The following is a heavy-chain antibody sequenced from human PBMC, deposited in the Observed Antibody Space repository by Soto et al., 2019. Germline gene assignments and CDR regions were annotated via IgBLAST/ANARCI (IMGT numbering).Heavy chain of an antibody. CDR1: GFIFNTYA. V-gene: IGHV3-30-3*01. Sequence: GGSLRLSCAASGFIFNTYAMHRVRQAPGKGLEWVAVMSHDGSNSDYADSVKGRFTISRDNSKNTLFLQMNSLRTEDTAVYYCARPGSGYDVLTGRYFYYFHTMDVWGQGTTVTVSS. CDR2: MSHDGSNS. CDR3: ARPGSGYDVLTGRYFYYFHTMDV. D-gene: IGHD3-9*01. J-gene: IGHJ6*02.